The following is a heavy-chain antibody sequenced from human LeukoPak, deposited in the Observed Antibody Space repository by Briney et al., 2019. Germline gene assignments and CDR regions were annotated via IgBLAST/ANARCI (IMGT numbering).Heavy chain of an antibody. CDR2: IWYDGSNK. Sequence: GRSLRLSCAASGFTFSSYGMHWVRQAPGKGLEWVAVIWYDGSNKYYADSVKGRFTISRDNSKNTLYLQMNSLRAEDTAVYYCARDREIAVAGNGLDYWGQEPWSPSPQ. J-gene: IGHJ4*01. CDR3: ARDREIAVAGNGLDY. V-gene: IGHV3-33*01. D-gene: IGHD6-19*01. CDR1: GFTFSSYG.